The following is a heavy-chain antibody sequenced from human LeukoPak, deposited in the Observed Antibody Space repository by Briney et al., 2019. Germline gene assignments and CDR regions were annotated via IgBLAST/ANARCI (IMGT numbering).Heavy chain of an antibody. CDR1: GGSISSYY. CDR2: IYYSGST. CDR3: ARDRDDYVWGSYRIFDY. V-gene: IGHV4-59*01. D-gene: IGHD3-16*02. Sequence: SETLSLTCTFSGGSISSYYWSWIRQPPGKGLEWIGYIYYSGSTNYNPSLKSRVSMSVDTSKNQFSLKLSSVTAADTAVYYCARDRDDYVWGSYRIFDYWGQGTLVTVSS. J-gene: IGHJ4*02.